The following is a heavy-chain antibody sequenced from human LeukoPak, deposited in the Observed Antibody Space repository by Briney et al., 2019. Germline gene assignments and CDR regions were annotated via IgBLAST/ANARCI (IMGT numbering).Heavy chain of an antibody. D-gene: IGHD6-13*01. J-gene: IGHJ4*02. CDR2: INLDGSEQ. V-gene: IGHV3-7*01. CDR3: AREVAVGIGAYNF. Sequence: PGGSLRLSCVASGFTFTSFYMSWVRQAPGKGLEWVANINLDGSEQYYVDSVKGRFTSSRDNAKNSLYLQMNSLWAEDTAVYYCAREVAVGIGAYNFWGQGTLVTVSS. CDR1: GFTFTSFY.